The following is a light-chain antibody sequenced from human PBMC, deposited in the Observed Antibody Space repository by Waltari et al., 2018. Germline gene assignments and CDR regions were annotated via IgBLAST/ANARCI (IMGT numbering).Light chain of an antibody. CDR1: QSVTRA. CDR2: GAY. J-gene: IGKJ1*01. Sequence: EIVLTQSPGTLSLSPGESATLSCRTSQSVTRALAWYQHKPGQAPSLLIYGAYNRATGIPDRVRGSGSGTAFSLTISSLEPEDFAVYYCQHYLRLPVTFGQGTKVEVK. V-gene: IGKV3-20*01. CDR3: QHYLRLPVT.